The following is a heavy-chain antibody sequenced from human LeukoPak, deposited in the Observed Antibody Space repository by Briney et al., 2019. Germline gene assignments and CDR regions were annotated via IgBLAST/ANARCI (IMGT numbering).Heavy chain of an antibody. J-gene: IGHJ4*02. D-gene: IGHD1-1*01. CDR2: ISAYNGNT. V-gene: IGHV1-18*04. CDR1: GYTFTSYG. Sequence: ASVKVSCKASGYTFTSYGISWVRQAPGQGLEWMGWISAYNGNTNYAQKLQGRVTMTTDTFTSTAYMELRSLRSDDTAMYYCARSPSYNWNDGGDYWGQGTLVTVSS. CDR3: ARSPSYNWNDGGDY.